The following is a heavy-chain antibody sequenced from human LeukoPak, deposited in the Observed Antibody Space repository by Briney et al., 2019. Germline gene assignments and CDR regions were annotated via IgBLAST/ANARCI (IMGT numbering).Heavy chain of an antibody. CDR3: ARGVTMIGRLRFDP. J-gene: IGHJ5*02. D-gene: IGHD3-22*01. Sequence: SETLSLTCTVSGYSISSGYYGGWIRQPPWKGLEWIGSIYHTGSTYDNPSLNSRVTISVDTSKNQFSLTLSSVTAADTAMYYCARGVTMIGRLRFDPWGQGTLVTVSS. CDR2: IYHTGST. V-gene: IGHV4-38-2*02. CDR1: GYSISSGYY.